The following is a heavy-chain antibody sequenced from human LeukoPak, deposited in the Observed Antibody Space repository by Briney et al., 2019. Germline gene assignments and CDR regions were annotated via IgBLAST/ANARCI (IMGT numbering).Heavy chain of an antibody. J-gene: IGHJ6*03. Sequence: GGSLRLSCAASGFTFDDYGMSWVRQAPGKGLEWVSGINWNGGSTGYADSVKGRFTISRDNAKNSLYLQMNSLRAEDTALYYCARSSHYDSSGYYYQNYYYYVDVWGKGTTVTVSS. D-gene: IGHD3-22*01. CDR1: GFTFDDYG. V-gene: IGHV3-20*04. CDR3: ARSSHYDSSGYYYQNYYYYVDV. CDR2: INWNGGST.